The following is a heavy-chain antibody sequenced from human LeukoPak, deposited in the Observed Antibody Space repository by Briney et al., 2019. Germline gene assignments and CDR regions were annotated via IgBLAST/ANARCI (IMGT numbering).Heavy chain of an antibody. CDR1: GFTFSSYG. V-gene: IGHV3-30*18. CDR3: AKDDMEEDVVPAAFDY. CDR2: ISYDGSNK. Sequence: GRSLRLSCAASGFTFSSYGMHWVRQAPGKGLEWVAVISYDGSNKYYADSVKGRFTISRDNSKNTLYLQMNSLRAEDTAVYYCAKDDMEEDVVPAAFDYWGQGTLVTVFS. D-gene: IGHD2-2*01. J-gene: IGHJ4*02.